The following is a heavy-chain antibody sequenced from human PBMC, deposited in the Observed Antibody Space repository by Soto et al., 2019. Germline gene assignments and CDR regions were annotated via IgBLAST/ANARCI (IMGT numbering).Heavy chain of an antibody. Sequence: SATLSLICTVSGGSITSSYSGWIRQTPGRGLEWFGYIYYSGSTNYNPSLKSRVTISVDTSKNQFSLKLSSVTAADTAVYYCARQAYYDFWSGSNYPPYYYYYYMDVWGKGTTVT. D-gene: IGHD3-3*01. CDR1: GGSITSSY. CDR2: IYYSGST. J-gene: IGHJ6*03. CDR3: ARQAYYDFWSGSNYPPYYYYYYMDV. V-gene: IGHV4-59*08.